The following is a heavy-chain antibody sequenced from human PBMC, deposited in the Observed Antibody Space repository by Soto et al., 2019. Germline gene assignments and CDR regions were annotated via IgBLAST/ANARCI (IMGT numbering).Heavy chain of an antibody. D-gene: IGHD2-21*02. J-gene: IGHJ6*02. Sequence: SGPKPVNPTQTLTLACTFSGFSLSTSGVSVGWIRQPPGKALEWLALIYWDDDKRYSPSLKSRLTITKDTSKNQVVLRMTNMDPVDTATYYCAHSRCGGDCLQSYPSHYYYGMDVWGQGTTVTVSS. V-gene: IGHV2-5*02. CDR1: GFSLSTSGVS. CDR2: IYWDDDK. CDR3: AHSRCGGDCLQSYPSHYYYGMDV.